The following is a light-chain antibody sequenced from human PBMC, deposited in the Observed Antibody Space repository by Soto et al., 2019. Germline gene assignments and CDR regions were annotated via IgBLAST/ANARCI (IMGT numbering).Light chain of an antibody. CDR2: GAS. J-gene: IGKJ1*01. Sequence: EIVLTQSPGTLSLSPGERATLSCRASQNVSSSYLAWYQQKPGQAPRLLIYGASSRATGIPDRFSGSGSGTDFTLAISRLEPEDFAVYYCQQYGRSPWTFGQGTNGDIK. CDR1: QNVSSSY. V-gene: IGKV3-20*01. CDR3: QQYGRSPWT.